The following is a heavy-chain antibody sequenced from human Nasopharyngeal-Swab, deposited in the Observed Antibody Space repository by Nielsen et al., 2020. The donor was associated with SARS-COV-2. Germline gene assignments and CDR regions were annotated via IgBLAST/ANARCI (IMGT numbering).Heavy chain of an antibody. CDR3: ARVSSGWDYHYYYMDV. Sequence: GGSLRLSCAAPGFTVNTNYMSWVRQAPGKGLEWVSIIYSDGSTYYAGSVKGRFTISRHNSNNTLHLQMNSLRGEDTAVYYCARVSSGWDYHYYYMDVWGKGTTVTVSS. CDR1: GFTVNTNY. V-gene: IGHV3-53*04. J-gene: IGHJ6*03. D-gene: IGHD6-19*01. CDR2: IYSDGST.